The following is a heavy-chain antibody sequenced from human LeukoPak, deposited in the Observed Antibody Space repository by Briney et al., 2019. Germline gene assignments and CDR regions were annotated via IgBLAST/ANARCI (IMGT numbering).Heavy chain of an antibody. Sequence: PSETQSLTCTVSGASISSSSYYWGWIRQPPGKGLEWIGSIYYSGSTYNNPSLKSRVTISEDTSKNQFSLKLSSVTAADTAVYYCARRTAAGTRVDPWGQGTLVTVSS. CDR2: IYYSGST. V-gene: IGHV4-39*01. CDR3: ARRTAAGTRVDP. D-gene: IGHD6-13*01. CDR1: GASISSSSYY. J-gene: IGHJ5*02.